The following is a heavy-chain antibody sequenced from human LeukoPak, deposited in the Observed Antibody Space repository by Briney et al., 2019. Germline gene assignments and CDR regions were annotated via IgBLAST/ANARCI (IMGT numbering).Heavy chain of an antibody. CDR3: AEDMITIFGVVTPHDAFDI. D-gene: IGHD3-3*01. Sequence: GGSLRLSCAASGFTFSSYAMSWVRQAPGKGLEWVSAISGSGGSTYYADFVKGRFTISRDNSKNTLYLQMNSLRAEDTAVYYCAEDMITIFGVVTPHDAFDIWGQGTMVTVSS. CDR1: GFTFSSYA. CDR2: ISGSGGST. V-gene: IGHV3-23*01. J-gene: IGHJ3*02.